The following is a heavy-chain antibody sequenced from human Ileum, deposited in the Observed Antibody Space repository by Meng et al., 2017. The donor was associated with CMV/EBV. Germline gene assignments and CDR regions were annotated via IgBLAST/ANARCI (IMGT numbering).Heavy chain of an antibody. CDR2: IHYSGST. V-gene: IGHV4-61*01. CDR1: SSGTTY. D-gene: IGHD3-22*01. J-gene: IGHJ4*02. CDR3: ARGGGGGYYYDSSALFDY. Sequence: SSGTTYWSWIRQPPGKGLEWIGYIHYSGSTNYNPSLKSRVTISVDTSKNQFSLKLSSVTAAGTAVYYCARGGGGGYYYDSSALFDYWGQGTLVTVSS.